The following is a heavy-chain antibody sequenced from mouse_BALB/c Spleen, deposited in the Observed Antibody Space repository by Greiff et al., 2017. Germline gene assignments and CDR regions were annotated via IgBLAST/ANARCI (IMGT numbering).Heavy chain of an antibody. V-gene: IGHV5-12-1*01. CDR1: GFAFSSYD. Sequence: EVQLVESGGGLVKPGGSLKLSCAASGFAFSSYDMSWVRQTPEKRLEWVAYISSGGGSTYYPDTVKGRFTISRDNAKNTLYLQMSSLKSEDTAMYYCARHGTTVVATYYYAMDYWGQGTSVTVSS. D-gene: IGHD1-1*01. J-gene: IGHJ4*01. CDR2: ISSGGGST. CDR3: ARHGTTVVATYYYAMDY.